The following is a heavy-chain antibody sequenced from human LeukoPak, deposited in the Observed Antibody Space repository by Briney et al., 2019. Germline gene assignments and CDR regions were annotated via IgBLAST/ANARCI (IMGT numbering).Heavy chain of an antibody. CDR2: ISVSGGST. Sequence: GGSLRLSCATSGFTFSNCAMSWVRQAPGKGLEWVSGISVSGGSTYYADSVKGRFTISRDNSKNTLFLQMNSLRADDTAVYYCAKDLNTLTGFDSWGQGTLVTVSS. J-gene: IGHJ4*02. CDR1: GFTFSNCA. D-gene: IGHD3-9*01. CDR3: AKDLNTLTGFDS. V-gene: IGHV3-23*01.